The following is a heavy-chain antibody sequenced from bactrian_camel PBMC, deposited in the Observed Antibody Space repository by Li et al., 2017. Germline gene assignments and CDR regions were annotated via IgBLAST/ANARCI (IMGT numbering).Heavy chain of an antibody. CDR2: FTAGANT. CDR3: AAEFAEFCKGMVVGPSTRAY. J-gene: IGHJ4*01. CDR1: GSTLSFNC. Sequence: HVQLVESGGGSVQAGGSLRLSCAASGSTLSFNCLGWFRQVPGHGREVVATIFTAGANTNYADSVRGRFTISQDSANNNTVYLQMTSLKPEDTAMYTCAAEFAEFCKGMVVGPSTRAYWGQGTQVTVS. V-gene: IGHV3S53*01. D-gene: IGHD2*01.